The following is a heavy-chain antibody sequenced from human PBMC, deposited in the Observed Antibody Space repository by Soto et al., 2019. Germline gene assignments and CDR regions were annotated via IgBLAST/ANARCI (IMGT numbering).Heavy chain of an antibody. CDR2: IHYNGNT. Sequence: QVQLQESGPGLVKPSETLSLTCTVSGGSISGYYWSWIRQPPGKGLEWIGYIHYNGNTNYNASLKSRVIISVDTSKNHFSLKLSSVTAADTAVYYCARRAWQLRDAFDIWGQGTMVTVSS. D-gene: IGHD2-15*01. CDR1: GGSISGYY. CDR3: ARRAWQLRDAFDI. J-gene: IGHJ3*02. V-gene: IGHV4-59*01.